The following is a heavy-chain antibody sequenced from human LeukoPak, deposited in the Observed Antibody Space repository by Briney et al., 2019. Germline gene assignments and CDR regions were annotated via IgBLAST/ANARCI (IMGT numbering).Heavy chain of an antibody. J-gene: IGHJ4*02. D-gene: IGHD4-17*01. CDR3: AHDYGDSPFFFDY. CDR2: ITDSGGTT. V-gene: IGHV3-23*01. CDR1: GFTFSNYV. Sequence: GGSLRLSCAASGFTFSNYVMSWVSQAPGKGLKWVSTITDSGGTTYYADSVKGRFTISRDNSKNTLYLHMNSLRAEDTAIYYCAHDYGDSPFFFDYWGQGTLVTVSS.